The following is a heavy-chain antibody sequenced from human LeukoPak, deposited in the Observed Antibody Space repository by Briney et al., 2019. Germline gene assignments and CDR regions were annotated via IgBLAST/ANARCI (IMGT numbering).Heavy chain of an antibody. J-gene: IGHJ4*02. CDR1: GGSISSYY. V-gene: IGHV4-4*07. CDR3: ARENYSSGWLAIDY. Sequence: SETLSLTCTVSGGSISSYYWSWIRQPAGEGLEWIGRIYTSGSTNYNPSLKSRVTMSVDTSKNQFSLKLSSVTAADTAVYYCARENYSSGWLAIDYWGQGTLVTVSS. CDR2: IYTSGST. D-gene: IGHD6-19*01.